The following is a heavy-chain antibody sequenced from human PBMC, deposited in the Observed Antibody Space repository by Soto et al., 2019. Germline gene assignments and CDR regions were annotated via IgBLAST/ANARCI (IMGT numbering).Heavy chain of an antibody. D-gene: IGHD3-10*01. CDR3: ARGRYGEY. J-gene: IGHJ4*02. CDR2: ISAHNGNT. V-gene: IGHV1-18*01. Sequence: QVHLVQSGAEVKKPGASVKVSCKASGYNFTSYGITWVRQAPGQGLEWMGWISAHNGNTDYAQKLQGRVIVTRDTSTSTAYMELRSLRSDDTAVYYCARGRYGEYWGQGALVTVSS. CDR1: GYNFTSYG.